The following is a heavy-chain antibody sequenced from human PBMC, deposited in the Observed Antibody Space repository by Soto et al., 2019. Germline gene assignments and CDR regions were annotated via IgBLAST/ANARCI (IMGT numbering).Heavy chain of an antibody. CDR1: GFTFSSYA. CDR3: AKVARRGGELENAFDI. D-gene: IGHD3-10*01. J-gene: IGHJ3*02. CDR2: ISGSGGST. Sequence: GGSLRLSCAASGFTFSSYAMSWVRQAPGKGLEWVSAISGSGGSTYYADSVKGRFTISRDNSKNTLYLQMNSLRAEDTAVYYCAKVARRGGELENAFDIWDEGTMVTV. V-gene: IGHV3-23*01.